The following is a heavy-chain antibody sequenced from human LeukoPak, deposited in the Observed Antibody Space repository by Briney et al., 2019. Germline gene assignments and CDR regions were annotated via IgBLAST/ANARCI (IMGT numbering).Heavy chain of an antibody. CDR1: GFTFTSYA. CDR2: ISDGTAGT. D-gene: IGHD3-3*01. J-gene: IGHJ5*02. Sequence: GGSLRLSCAASGFTFTSYAMNRVRQAPGKGLEWVSRISDGTAGTYYADSVKGRFTISRDNSKNTLYLQMNSLRAEDTAVYYCARASGLRSFTLISWGLGTLVTVSS. V-gene: IGHV3-23*01. CDR3: ARASGLRSFTLIS.